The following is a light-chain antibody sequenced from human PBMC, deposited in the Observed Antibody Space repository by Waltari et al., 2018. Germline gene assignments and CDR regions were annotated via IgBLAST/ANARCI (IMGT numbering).Light chain of an antibody. CDR1: STDLGTYNV. J-gene: IGLJ1*01. CDR2: EVR. V-gene: IGLV2-23*02. Sequence: QSALTQPASMSGSPGQSITISCTGTSTDLGTYNVVSWYQHHPGQAPKLIIYEVRKRPSGISDRFSGSMSGSTASLTISRLQAEDEAEYYCCSFAGNSYVFGTGTKVTVL. CDR3: CSFAGNSYV.